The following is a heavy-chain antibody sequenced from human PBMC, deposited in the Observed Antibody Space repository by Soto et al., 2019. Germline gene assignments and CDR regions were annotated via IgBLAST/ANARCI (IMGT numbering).Heavy chain of an antibody. V-gene: IGHV4-34*01. CDR3: ARGRLGICDP. D-gene: IGHD6-13*01. CDR1: GGSFSGYY. CDR2: INHSGST. Sequence: QVQLQQWGAGLLKPSETLSLTCAVYGGSFSGYYWSWIRQPPGKGLEWIGEINHSGSTNYNPSLKSRGTISVDTSKDQVSLKLSSVTAADTAVYYCARGRLGICDPWGQGTLVTVSS. J-gene: IGHJ5*02.